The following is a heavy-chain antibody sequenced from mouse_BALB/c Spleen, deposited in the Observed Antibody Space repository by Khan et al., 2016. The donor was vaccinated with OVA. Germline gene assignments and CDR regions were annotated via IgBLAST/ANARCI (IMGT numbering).Heavy chain of an antibody. CDR1: GFSLTDYA. CDR3: AKDPPYYGMDY. J-gene: IGHJ4*01. Sequence: QMQLEESGPGLVAPSQSLSITCTVSGFSLTDYAVSWIRQPPGKGLVWLGVFWAGGSKYYNSVLKSRLSISKDTSKSQVFLKVNSLQTDATDMYDCAKDPPYYGMDYWGQGTSVTVSS. V-gene: IGHV2-6-5*01. CDR2: FWAGGSK.